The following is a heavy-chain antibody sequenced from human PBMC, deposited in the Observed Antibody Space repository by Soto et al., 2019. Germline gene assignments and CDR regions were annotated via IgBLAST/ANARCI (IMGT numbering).Heavy chain of an antibody. V-gene: IGHV1-3*01. CDR2: INAGNGNT. Sequence: ASVKVSCKASGYTFTSYAMHWVRQAPGQRLEWMGWINAGNGNTKYSQKFQGRVTITRDTSASTAYMELSSLRSEDTAVYYCARDGLGKQLGWEVVGNYYGMDVWGQGTTVTVS. D-gene: IGHD6-6*01. CDR1: GYTFTSYA. J-gene: IGHJ6*02. CDR3: ARDGLGKQLGWEVVGNYYGMDV.